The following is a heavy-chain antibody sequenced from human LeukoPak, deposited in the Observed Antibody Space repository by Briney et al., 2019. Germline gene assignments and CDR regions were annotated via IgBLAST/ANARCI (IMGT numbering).Heavy chain of an antibody. D-gene: IGHD6-13*01. V-gene: IGHV3-21*04. CDR1: GFTFSSYS. CDR3: AKDMLAAAGNDAFDI. CDR2: ISSSSSYI. Sequence: PGGSLRLSCAASGFTFSSYSMNWVRQAPGKGLEWVSSISSSSSYIYYADSVKGRFTISRDNSKNSLYLQMNSLRTEDTALYYCAKDMLAAAGNDAFDIWGQGTMVTVSS. J-gene: IGHJ3*02.